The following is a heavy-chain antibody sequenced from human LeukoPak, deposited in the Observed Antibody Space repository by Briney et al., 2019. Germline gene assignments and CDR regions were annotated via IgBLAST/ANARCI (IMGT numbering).Heavy chain of an antibody. V-gene: IGHV3-23*01. CDR3: ANDTGSGGWTKTDY. J-gene: IGHJ4*02. CDR2: ISGSGGST. Sequence: QPGGSLRLSCAASGFTFSSYAMSWVRQVPGKGLEWVSAISGSGGSTYYADSVKGRFTISRDNSKNTLYLQMNSLRAEDTAVYYCANDTGSGGWTKTDYWGQGTLVTVSS. CDR1: GFTFSSYA. D-gene: IGHD6-19*01.